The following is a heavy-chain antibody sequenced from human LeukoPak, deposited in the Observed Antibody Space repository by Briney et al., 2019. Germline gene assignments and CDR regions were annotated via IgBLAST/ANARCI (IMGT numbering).Heavy chain of an antibody. CDR3: ARDDYGDESTWFDP. V-gene: IGHV4-4*07. Sequence: SETLSLTCTVSGGSISSYYWSWIRQPAGKGLEWIGRIYTSGSTNYNPSLKSRVTMSVDTSKNQFSLKLGSVTAADTAVYYCARDDYGDESTWFDPWGQGTLVTVSS. D-gene: IGHD4-17*01. CDR2: IYTSGST. CDR1: GGSISSYY. J-gene: IGHJ5*02.